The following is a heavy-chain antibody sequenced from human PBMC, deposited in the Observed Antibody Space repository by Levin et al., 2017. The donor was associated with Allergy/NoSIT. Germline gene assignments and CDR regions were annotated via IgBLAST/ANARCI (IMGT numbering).Heavy chain of an antibody. J-gene: IGHJ6*02. D-gene: IGHD5-18*01. CDR3: TKDMFRVYSVGSKFEGYGLDG. CDR2: ISWSSHSL. CDR1: GFIFEDYV. Sequence: GGSLRLSCEASGFIFEDYVMHWVRQVPGKGLEWVAGISWSSHSLGYADSVKGRFTISRDNATNSLYLQMYSLRFEDTALYYCTKDMFRVYSVGSKFEGYGLDGWGHGTAVTV. V-gene: IGHV3-9*01.